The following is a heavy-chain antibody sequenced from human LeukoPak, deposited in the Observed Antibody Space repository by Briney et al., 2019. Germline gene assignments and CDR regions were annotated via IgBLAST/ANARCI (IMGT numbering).Heavy chain of an antibody. V-gene: IGHV1-2*06. CDR2: INPNSGGT. CDR1: GYTFTGYY. D-gene: IGHD6-13*01. J-gene: IGHJ5*02. CDR3: ARERIAAAGTFDP. Sequence: ASVKVSCKASGYTFTGYYMHWVRQAPGQGLEWMGRINPNSGGTNYAQKFQGRVTMTTDTSISTAYMELSRLRSDDTAVYYCARERIAAAGTFDPWGQGTLVTVSS.